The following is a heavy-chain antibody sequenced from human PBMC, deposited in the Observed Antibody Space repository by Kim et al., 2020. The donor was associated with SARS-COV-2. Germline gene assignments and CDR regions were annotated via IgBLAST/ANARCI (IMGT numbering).Heavy chain of an antibody. Sequence: GGSLRLFCVVSGFTFHNHAMHWVRQAPGKGLEWVAGIFWNGGGTGYADSVRGRFTISRDIAESSLYLQMNSLRTEDTALYFCLKDILAGGACVWGQGTAV. D-gene: IGHD6-25*01. CDR1: GFTFHNHA. V-gene: IGHV3-9*01. CDR3: LKDILAGGACV. J-gene: IGHJ6*02. CDR2: IFWNGGGT.